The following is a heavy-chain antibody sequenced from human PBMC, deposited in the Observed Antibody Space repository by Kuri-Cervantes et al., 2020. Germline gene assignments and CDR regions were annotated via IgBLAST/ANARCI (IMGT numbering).Heavy chain of an antibody. CDR2: ISSSGSTI. J-gene: IGHJ4*02. CDR1: GFTFSSYE. CDR3: ARAGPCSGGSCYYTYYFDY. D-gene: IGHD2-15*01. V-gene: IGHV3-48*03. Sequence: GGSLRLSCAVSGFTFSSYEMNWVRQAPGKGLEWVSYISSSGSTIYYADSVKGRFTISRDNAKNSLYLQMNSLRAEDTAVYYCARAGPCSGGSCYYTYYFDYWGPGTQVTVSS.